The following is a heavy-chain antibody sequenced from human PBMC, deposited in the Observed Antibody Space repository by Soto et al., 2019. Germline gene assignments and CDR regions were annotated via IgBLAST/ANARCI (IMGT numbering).Heavy chain of an antibody. Sequence: EVQLLESGGGLVQPGGSPRLSCAASGFTFSSYAMSWVRQAPGKGLEWVSAISGSGGSTYYADSVKGRFTISRDNSKNTLYLQMNSLRAEDTAVYYCAKDLGGGTTLNWFDPWGQGTLVTVSS. CDR2: ISGSGGST. CDR3: AKDLGGGTTLNWFDP. J-gene: IGHJ5*02. D-gene: IGHD1-7*01. CDR1: GFTFSSYA. V-gene: IGHV3-23*01.